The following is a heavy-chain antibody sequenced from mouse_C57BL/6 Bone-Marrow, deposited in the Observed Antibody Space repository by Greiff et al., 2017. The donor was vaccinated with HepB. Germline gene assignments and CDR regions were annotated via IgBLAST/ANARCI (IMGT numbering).Heavy chain of an antibody. J-gene: IGHJ4*01. V-gene: IGHV3-6*01. CDR2: ISYDGSN. CDR1: GYSITSGYY. D-gene: IGHD1-1*01. Sequence: ESGPGLVKPSQSLSLTCSVTGYSITSGYYWNWIRQFPGNKLEGMGYISYDGSNNYNPSLKTRISITRDPSKNQFFLKLNSVTTEDTATYYCARDRALTTVVAPAMDYWGQGTSVTVSS. CDR3: ARDRALTTVVAPAMDY.